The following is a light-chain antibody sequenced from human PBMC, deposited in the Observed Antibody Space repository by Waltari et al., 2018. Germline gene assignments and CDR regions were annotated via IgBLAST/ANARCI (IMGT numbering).Light chain of an antibody. Sequence: SYVLTQPPSVSVDPGQTARITCGGNSIESKMVHWYQRKPGQAPVLVVYDDNPRPTGIPGRFSGANFGNTATLTISRVEAGEEADYLCQVWDSVTDPWVFGGGTKLTVL. J-gene: IGLJ3*02. CDR1: SIESKM. CDR2: DDN. V-gene: IGLV3-21*02. CDR3: QVWDSVTDPWV.